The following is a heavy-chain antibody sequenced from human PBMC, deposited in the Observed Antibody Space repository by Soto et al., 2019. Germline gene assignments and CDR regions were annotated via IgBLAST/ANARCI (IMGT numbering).Heavy chain of an antibody. CDR2: IYWNDDK. Sequence: SGPTLVNPTQTLTLTCTCSGFSLSTSGVGVGWIRQPPGKALEWLALIYWNDDKRYSPSLKSRLTITKDTSKNQVVLTMTNMDPVDTATYYCAHRPPAHYGLGSYVWFDPWGQGTLVTVSS. J-gene: IGHJ5*02. CDR3: AHRPPAHYGLGSYVWFDP. CDR1: GFSLSTSGVG. V-gene: IGHV2-5*01. D-gene: IGHD3-10*01.